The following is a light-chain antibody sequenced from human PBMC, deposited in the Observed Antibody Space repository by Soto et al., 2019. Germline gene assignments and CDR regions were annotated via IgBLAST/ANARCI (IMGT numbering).Light chain of an antibody. J-gene: IGKJ4*01. Sequence: EIVLTQPPATLSLSPGERATLSCRASQSVSSCLAWYQQKPGQAPRLLIYDASNRATGIPARFSGSGSGTDFTLTISSLEPDDFAVYYCQQRSNWPPLTFGGGTKVEIK. V-gene: IGKV3-11*01. CDR3: QQRSNWPPLT. CDR1: QSVSSC. CDR2: DAS.